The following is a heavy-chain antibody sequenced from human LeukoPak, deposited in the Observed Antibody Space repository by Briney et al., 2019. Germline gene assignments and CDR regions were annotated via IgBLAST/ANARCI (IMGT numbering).Heavy chain of an antibody. J-gene: IGHJ6*03. CDR2: IRYDGSNK. CDR3: AKTGRGSYPRRQYYYYYMDV. V-gene: IGHV3-30*02. CDR1: GFTFSSYG. D-gene: IGHD1-26*01. Sequence: GGSLRLSCAASGFTFSSYGMHWVRQAPGKGLEWVAFIRYDGSNKYYADSVKGRFTISRDNSKNTLYLQMNSLRAEDTAVYYCAKTGRGSYPRRQYYYYYMDVWGKGTTVTISS.